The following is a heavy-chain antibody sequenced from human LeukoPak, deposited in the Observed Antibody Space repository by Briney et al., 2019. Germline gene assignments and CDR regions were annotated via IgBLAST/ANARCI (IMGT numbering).Heavy chain of an antibody. D-gene: IGHD1-1*01. V-gene: IGHV4-34*01. J-gene: IGHJ4*02. Sequence: SETLSLTCAVYGGSFSGYYWSWIRQPPVKGLEWIGEINHSGSTNYNPSLKSRVTISVDTSKNQFSLKLSSVTAADTAVYYCARGRLFWNVRLGFDYWGQGTLVTVSS. CDR2: INHSGST. CDR1: GGSFSGYY. CDR3: ARGRLFWNVRLGFDY.